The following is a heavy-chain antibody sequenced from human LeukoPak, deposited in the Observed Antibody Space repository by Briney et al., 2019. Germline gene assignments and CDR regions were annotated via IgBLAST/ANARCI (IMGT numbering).Heavy chain of an antibody. D-gene: IGHD3-16*01. CDR1: GGSISSYY. CDR2: IYTSGST. CDR3: AGGGGGRGYYYYYYMDV. V-gene: IGHV4-4*07. Sequence: KPSETLSLTCTVSGGSISSYYWSWIRQPAGKGLEWIGRIYTSGSTNYNPSLKSRVTMSVDTSKNQFSLQLSSVTAVDTAVYYCAGGGGGRGYYYYYYMDVWGKGTTVTVSS. J-gene: IGHJ6*03.